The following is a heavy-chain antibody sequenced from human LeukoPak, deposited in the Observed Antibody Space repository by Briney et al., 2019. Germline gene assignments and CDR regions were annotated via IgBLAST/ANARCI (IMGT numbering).Heavy chain of an antibody. Sequence: PWGSLRLSCAASGFTVSGNYMSLVRQAPGEGLELVSVNYTPCSTSYAAFVKGRIPTFRYHSKNPLYLQMNSLRAEDPAGFFCCGGSSWPGLSYWGQGTLLTVSS. CDR1: GFTVSGNY. V-gene: IGHV3-53*01. J-gene: IGHJ4*02. CDR3: CGGSSWPGLSY. D-gene: IGHD6-13*01. CDR2: NYTPCST.